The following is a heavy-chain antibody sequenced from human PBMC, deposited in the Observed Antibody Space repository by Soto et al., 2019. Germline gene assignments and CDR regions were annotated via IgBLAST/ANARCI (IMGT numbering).Heavy chain of an antibody. CDR3: ATDLSYYYDSSGYTSSFDY. D-gene: IGHD3-22*01. Sequence: ASVKVSCKVSGYTLTELSMHWVRQAPGKGPEWMGGFDPEDGETIYAQKFQGRVTMTEDTSTDTAYMELSSLRSEDTAVYYCATDLSYYYDSSGYTSSFDYWGQGTLVTVSS. J-gene: IGHJ4*02. CDR2: FDPEDGET. CDR1: GYTLTELS. V-gene: IGHV1-24*01.